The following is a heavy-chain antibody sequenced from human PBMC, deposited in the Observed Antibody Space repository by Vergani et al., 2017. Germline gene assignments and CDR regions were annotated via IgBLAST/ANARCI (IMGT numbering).Heavy chain of an antibody. Sequence: QVQLQQWGAGLLKPSETLSLTCDVYGGSFSGYYWSWIRQPPGKGLEWIGYIYYSGSTNYNPSLKSRVTIAVDTSKNQFSLKLSSVTAADTAVYYCARSLAHYYYYGMDVWGQGTTVTVSS. V-gene: IGHV4-34*11. CDR1: GGSFSGYY. CDR2: IYYSGST. D-gene: IGHD5-12*01. J-gene: IGHJ6*02. CDR3: ARSLAHYYYYGMDV.